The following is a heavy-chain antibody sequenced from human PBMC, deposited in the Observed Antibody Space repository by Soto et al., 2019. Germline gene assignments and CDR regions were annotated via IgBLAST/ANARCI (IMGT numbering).Heavy chain of an antibody. Sequence: EVQLVESGGGLVKPGGSLRLSCAASGFTFSSYSMNWVRQAPGKGLEWVSSISSSSSYIYYADSVKGRFTISRDNAKKSLYLPMNSLRAEDPAGYYCGRGDYYGSGRPGRFDPWGQGTLVPVSS. V-gene: IGHV3-21*01. J-gene: IGHJ5*02. CDR3: GRGDYYGSGRPGRFDP. CDR1: GFTFSSYS. CDR2: ISSSSSYI. D-gene: IGHD3-10*01.